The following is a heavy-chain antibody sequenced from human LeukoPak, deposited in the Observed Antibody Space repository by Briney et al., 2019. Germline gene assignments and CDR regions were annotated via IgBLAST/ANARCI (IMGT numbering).Heavy chain of an antibody. CDR2: IIPILGIA. D-gene: IGHD1-26*01. CDR3: ARATLEGGSYHVGDWFDP. J-gene: IGHJ5*02. Sequence: GASVKVSCKASGGTFSSYAISWVRQAPGQGLEWMGRIIPILGIANYAQKFQGRVTITADKSTSTAYMELSSLRSEDTAVYYCARATLEGGSYHVGDWFDPWGQGTLVTVSS. V-gene: IGHV1-69*04. CDR1: GGTFSSYA.